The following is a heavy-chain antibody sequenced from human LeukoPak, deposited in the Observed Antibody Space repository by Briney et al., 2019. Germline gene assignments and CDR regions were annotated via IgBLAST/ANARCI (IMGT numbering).Heavy chain of an antibody. CDR3: ARGGEYYYDSSGYYYAEYFQH. D-gene: IGHD3-22*01. CDR2: IYYSGST. J-gene: IGHJ1*01. Sequence: SETLSLTCTVSGGSISSSSYYWGWIRQPPGKGLEWIGSIYYSGSTYYNPSLKSRVTISVDTSKNQFSLKLSSVTAADTAVYYCARGGEYYYDSSGYYYAEYFQHWGQGTLVTVSS. V-gene: IGHV4-39*01. CDR1: GGSISSSSYY.